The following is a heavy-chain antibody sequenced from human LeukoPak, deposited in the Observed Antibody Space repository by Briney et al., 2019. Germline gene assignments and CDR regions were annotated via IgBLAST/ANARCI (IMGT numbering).Heavy chain of an antibody. D-gene: IGHD6-13*01. CDR1: GFTVSSNY. CDR2: IYSGGST. V-gene: IGHV3-53*01. Sequence: GGSLRLSCADSGFTVSSNYMSWVRQAPGKRLEWVSVIYSGGSTYYADSVKGRFTISRDNSKNTLYLQMNSLRAEDTAVYYCARAIDSSSWYEDAFDIWGQGTMVTVSS. J-gene: IGHJ3*02. CDR3: ARAIDSSSWYEDAFDI.